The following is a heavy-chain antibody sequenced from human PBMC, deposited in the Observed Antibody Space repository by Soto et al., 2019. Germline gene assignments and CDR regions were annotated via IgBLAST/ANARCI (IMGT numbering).Heavy chain of an antibody. J-gene: IGHJ4*02. Sequence: GGSLRLSCAASGFTFSSYAMHWVRQAPGKGLEWVAVISYDGSNKYYADSVKGRFTISRDNSKNTLYLQMNSLRAEDTAVYYCARDLEYYDSSGYPLDCWGQGTLVTVS. CDR1: GFTFSSYA. CDR2: ISYDGSNK. V-gene: IGHV3-30-3*01. D-gene: IGHD3-22*01. CDR3: ARDLEYYDSSGYPLDC.